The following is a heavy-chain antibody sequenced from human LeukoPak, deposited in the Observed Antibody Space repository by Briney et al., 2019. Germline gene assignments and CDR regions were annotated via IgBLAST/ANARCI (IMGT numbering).Heavy chain of an antibody. V-gene: IGHV3-23*01. CDR1: GGSISSHY. Sequence: PSETLSLTCTVSGGSISSHYWTWLRQPPGKGLEWVSAISGSGGSTYYADSVKGRFTISRDNSKNTLYLQMNSLRAEDTAVYYCAKDIAARPVDYWGQGTLVTVSS. CDR2: ISGSGGST. CDR3: AKDIAARPVDY. D-gene: IGHD6-6*01. J-gene: IGHJ4*02.